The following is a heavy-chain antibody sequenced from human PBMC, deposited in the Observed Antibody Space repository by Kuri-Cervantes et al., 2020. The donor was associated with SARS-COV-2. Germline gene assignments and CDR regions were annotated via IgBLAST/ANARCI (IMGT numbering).Heavy chain of an antibody. CDR2: ISWNRGTI. J-gene: IGHJ4*02. CDR3: ARDPDIV. CDR1: GFTFDDYA. Sequence: SLKISCAASGFTFDDYAMHWVRQAPGKGLEWVSGISWNRGTIVYADSVKGRFTISRDNAKNSLYLQMNSLRAEDTAVYYCARDPDIVWGQGTLVTVSS. D-gene: IGHD2-15*01. V-gene: IGHV3-9*01.